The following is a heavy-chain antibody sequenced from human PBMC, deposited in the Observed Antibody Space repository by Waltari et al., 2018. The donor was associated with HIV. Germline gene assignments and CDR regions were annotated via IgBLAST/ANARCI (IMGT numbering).Heavy chain of an antibody. Sequence: EVQLVQSGAEVKKPGESLRMSCKASGYSFSNYWITWVRQMPGKGMEWMGGMSPGSYSTNYSPYFKGHVTISADNSISTAYLQWSSLKASDTAMYYCARQGPNYYDSSGFGKYFQHWGQGTLVTVSS. CDR3: ARQGPNYYDSSGFGKYFQH. D-gene: IGHD3-22*01. V-gene: IGHV5-10-1*01. J-gene: IGHJ1*01. CDR1: GYSFSNYW. CDR2: MSPGSYST.